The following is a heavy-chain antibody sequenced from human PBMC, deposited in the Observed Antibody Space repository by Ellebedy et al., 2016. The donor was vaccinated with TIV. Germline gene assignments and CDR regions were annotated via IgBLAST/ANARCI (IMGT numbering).Heavy chain of an antibody. V-gene: IGHV3-23*01. D-gene: IGHD5-18*01. Sequence: GESLKISCAASGFTFSSYAMSWVRQAPGKGLEWVSDISGSGSSTYYADSVKGRFTISRDNSKNTLYLQMNSLRAEDTALYYCAKEGGYSYGPRYSYYYMDVWGKGTTVTVSS. J-gene: IGHJ6*03. CDR1: GFTFSSYA. CDR3: AKEGGYSYGPRYSYYYMDV. CDR2: ISGSGSST.